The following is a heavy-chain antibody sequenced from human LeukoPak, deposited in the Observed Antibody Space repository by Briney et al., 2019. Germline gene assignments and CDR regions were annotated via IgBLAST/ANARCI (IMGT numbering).Heavy chain of an antibody. D-gene: IGHD3-10*01. V-gene: IGHV3-23*01. J-gene: IGHJ6*03. CDR2: ISGSGGST. Sequence: GSLRLSCAASGFTFSSYGMSWVRQAPGKGLEWVSAISGSGGSTYYADSVKGRFTISRDNPKNTLYLQMNSLRAEDTAVYYCAKIALYYYGSGSYYPGGGYYYMDVWGKGTTVTISS. CDR1: GFTFSSYG. CDR3: AKIALYYYGSGSYYPGGGYYYMDV.